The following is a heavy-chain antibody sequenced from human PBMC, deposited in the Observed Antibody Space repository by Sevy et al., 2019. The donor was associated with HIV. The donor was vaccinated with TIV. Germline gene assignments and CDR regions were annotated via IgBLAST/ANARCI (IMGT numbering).Heavy chain of an antibody. CDR1: GFTFSSYW. CDR2: ISDDSRYI. V-gene: IGHV3-21*04. Sequence: GGSLRLSCAASGFTFSSYWMSWVRQAPGKGLEWLSSISDDSRYIYYSDSVKGRFTISRANAKNLLYLQMNNLRVEDTAIYYCARDFTIFGVVSGIDYWGQGNLVTVSS. CDR3: ARDFTIFGVVSGIDY. D-gene: IGHD3-3*01. J-gene: IGHJ4*02.